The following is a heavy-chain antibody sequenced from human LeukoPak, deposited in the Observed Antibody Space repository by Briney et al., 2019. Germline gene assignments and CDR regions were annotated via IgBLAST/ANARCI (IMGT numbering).Heavy chain of an antibody. Sequence: PSETLSLTCTVPGYSISSGYYWGWIRQPPGKGLEWIGSIYHSGGTYYNPSLKSRVTISVDTSKNQFSLKLNSVTAADTAVFYCARVGCSSPSCYNRGDNWFDPWGQGTLVTVSS. CDR1: GYSISSGYY. CDR2: IYHSGGT. J-gene: IGHJ5*02. V-gene: IGHV4-38-2*02. D-gene: IGHD2-2*02. CDR3: ARVGCSSPSCYNRGDNWFDP.